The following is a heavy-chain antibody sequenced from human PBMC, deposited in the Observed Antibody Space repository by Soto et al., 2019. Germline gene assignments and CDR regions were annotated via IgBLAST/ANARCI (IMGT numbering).Heavy chain of an antibody. CDR3: ARGGEGPFFDN. Sequence: QVQLVESGGCVVQPGRSLRLSCAASGFSFSNYVLHWVRQAPGKGLEWVAVMSSGGGNKFYTDSVKGRFTISRDNSMNTLYLQLKSLRTEDTAVYFCARGGEGPFFDNWGQGTLVSVSS. J-gene: IGHJ4*02. CDR1: GFSFSNYV. D-gene: IGHD3-16*01. V-gene: IGHV3-30-3*01. CDR2: MSSGGGNK.